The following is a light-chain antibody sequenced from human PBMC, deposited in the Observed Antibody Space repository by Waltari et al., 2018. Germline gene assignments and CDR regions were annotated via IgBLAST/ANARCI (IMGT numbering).Light chain of an antibody. Sequence: QSALTQPASVSGSPGPSITIPCPGTTSDVDAYNYVSWYQQFPGKAPKLIIYDVYNRPSGVSTRFSGSKSGATASLTISGLQADDEAEYWCSSYTSTSTLWVFGGGTKLTV. J-gene: IGLJ3*02. V-gene: IGLV2-14*03. CDR2: DVY. CDR1: TSDVDAYNY. CDR3: SSYTSTSTLWV.